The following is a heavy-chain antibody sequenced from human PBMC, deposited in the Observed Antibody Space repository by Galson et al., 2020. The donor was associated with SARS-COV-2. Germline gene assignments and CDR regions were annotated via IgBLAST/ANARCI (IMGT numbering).Heavy chain of an antibody. CDR2: INWNGRTT. D-gene: IGHD3-16*01. V-gene: IGHV3-20*04. J-gene: IGHJ6*03. CDR1: GFTFHDYG. CDR3: ARGPQGGYFYFMDV. Sequence: LSCATSGFTFHDYGVSWVRQGPGKGLEWVSGINWNGRTTIYSDSVKGRFTISRDNARNSVYLQMSSLRAEDTALYYCARGPQGGYFYFMDVWGKGTTVTVSS.